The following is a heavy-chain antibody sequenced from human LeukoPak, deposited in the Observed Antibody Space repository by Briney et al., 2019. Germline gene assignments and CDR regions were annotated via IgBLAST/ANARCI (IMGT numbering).Heavy chain of an antibody. J-gene: IGHJ4*02. CDR3: TSSPGYSGYDSYAYFDY. CDR1: GFTFSSYS. V-gene: IGHV3-21*01. Sequence: PGGSLRLSCAASGFTFSSYSMNWVRQAPGKGLEWVSSISSSSSYIYYADSVKGRFTISRDNAKNSLYLQMNSLRAEDTAVYYCTSSPGYSGYDSYAYFDYWGQGTLVTVSS. D-gene: IGHD5-12*01. CDR2: ISSSSSYI.